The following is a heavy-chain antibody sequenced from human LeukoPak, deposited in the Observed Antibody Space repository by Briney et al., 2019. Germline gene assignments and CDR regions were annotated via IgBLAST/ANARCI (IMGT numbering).Heavy chain of an antibody. Sequence: GGSLRLSCAASRFTFSSYGMSWVRQAPGKGLEWVGRIKSKTDGGTTDYAAPVKGRFTISRDDSKNTLYLQMNSLKTEDTAVYYCTTVYMITFGGVIVTGDYGMDVWGQGTTVTVSS. CDR3: TTVYMITFGGVIVTGDYGMDV. V-gene: IGHV3-15*01. CDR2: IKSKTDGGTT. D-gene: IGHD3-16*02. J-gene: IGHJ6*02. CDR1: RFTFSSYG.